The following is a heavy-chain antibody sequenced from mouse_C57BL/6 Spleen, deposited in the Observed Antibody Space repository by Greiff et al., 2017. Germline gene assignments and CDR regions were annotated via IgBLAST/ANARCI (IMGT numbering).Heavy chain of an antibody. V-gene: IGHV1-59*01. J-gene: IGHJ4*01. CDR1: GYTFTSYW. D-gene: IGHD2-1*01. CDR2: IDPSDSYT. Sequence: QVQLQQPGAELVRPGTSVKLSCKASGYTFTSYWMHWVKQRPGQGLEWIGVIDPSDSYTNYNQKFKGKATLTVDTSSSTAYMHLSSLTSEDCAVYFCARRPNYYGNPYAMDYWGQGTSVTVSA. CDR3: ARRPNYYGNPYAMDY.